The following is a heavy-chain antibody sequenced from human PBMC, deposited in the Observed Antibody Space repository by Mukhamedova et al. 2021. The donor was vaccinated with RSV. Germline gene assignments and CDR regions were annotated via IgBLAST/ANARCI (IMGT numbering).Heavy chain of an antibody. J-gene: IGHJ6*02. V-gene: IGHV4-4*07. D-gene: IGHD3-9*01. CDR2: IYNSGAT. CDR3: ARNQRYLARDYYAMDV. Sequence: SWVRQPAGKGLEWIGRIYNSGATSYNPSLRSRVTMSVDTSKSQFSLKLSSVTAADTAVYFCARNQRYLARDYYAMDVWGQGTTVT.